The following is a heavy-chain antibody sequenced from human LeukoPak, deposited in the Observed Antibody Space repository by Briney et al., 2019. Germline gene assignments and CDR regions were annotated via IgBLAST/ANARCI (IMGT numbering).Heavy chain of an antibody. D-gene: IGHD2-8*02. V-gene: IGHV3-30-3*01. J-gene: IGHJ4*02. Sequence: GGSLRLSCAASGFTFSDFTLHWVRQAPGKGLEWLAYISYDRGIQYYADSVKGRFSISRDNSKNTLYSQLNSLRTEDTALYYCARAYCTGGTCFKDYWGQGTLVTVSS. CDR2: ISYDRGIQ. CDR3: ARAYCTGGTCFKDY. CDR1: GFTFSDFT.